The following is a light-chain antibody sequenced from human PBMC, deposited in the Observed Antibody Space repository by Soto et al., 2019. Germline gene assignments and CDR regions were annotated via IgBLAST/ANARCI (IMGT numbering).Light chain of an antibody. CDR3: SSYTSSSTAV. CDR2: DVS. V-gene: IGLV2-14*01. CDR1: SSDVGGYNY. J-gene: IGLJ7*01. Sequence: QSALTQPASVSGCPGQSITISCTGTSSDVGGYNYVSWYQQHPGKAPKLMIYDVSNRPSGVSNRFSGSKSGNTASLTISGLQAEDEADYYCSSYTSSSTAVFGGGTQLTVL.